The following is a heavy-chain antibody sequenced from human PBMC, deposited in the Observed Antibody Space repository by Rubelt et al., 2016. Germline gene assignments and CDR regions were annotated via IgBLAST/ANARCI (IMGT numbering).Heavy chain of an antibody. D-gene: IGHD3-10*01. J-gene: IGHJ3*02. Sequence: QVQLQQWGAGLLKPSETLSLTCAVYGGSFSGYYWSWIRQPPGKGLEWIGEINHSGSTNYNPSLTSRVTISVATSKNQFSLKLSSVTAADTAVYSCARGYDYYGSGRGDAFDIWGQGTMVTVSS. CDR1: GGSFSGYY. CDR2: INHSGST. CDR3: ARGYDYYGSGRGDAFDI. V-gene: IGHV4-34*02.